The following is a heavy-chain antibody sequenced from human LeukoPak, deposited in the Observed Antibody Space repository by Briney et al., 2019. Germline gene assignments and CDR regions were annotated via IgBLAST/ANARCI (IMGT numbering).Heavy chain of an antibody. D-gene: IGHD4-17*01. CDR3: ARDSPTGLADHDALDI. Sequence: SETLSLTCAVYGASVCDSSWSWIRQPTGKGLEWIGEMYHSGSANYNPSLRSRVTVSIDTSRNQFSLRLTSVTAADTAVYYCARDSPTGLADHDALDIWGQGTMVTVSS. V-gene: IGHV4-34*01. CDR1: GASVCDSS. J-gene: IGHJ3*02. CDR2: MYHSGSA.